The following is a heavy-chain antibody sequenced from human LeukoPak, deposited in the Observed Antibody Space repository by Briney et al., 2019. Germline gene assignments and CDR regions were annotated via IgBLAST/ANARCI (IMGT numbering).Heavy chain of an antibody. D-gene: IGHD3-22*01. CDR3: ARDQTYYVSSGYYYVIYLQH. V-gene: IGHV4-4*07. Sequence: FETLCPTCTVSGASISSSYCTWIRQPAGEGLEWIGRISTGGSTTYNPSFKSRVTISVDMSKNQFSLKLTSVTAADTAVYYCARDQTYYVSSGYYYVIYLQHWGQGILGTVSS. CDR1: GASISSSY. CDR2: ISTGGST. J-gene: IGHJ1*01.